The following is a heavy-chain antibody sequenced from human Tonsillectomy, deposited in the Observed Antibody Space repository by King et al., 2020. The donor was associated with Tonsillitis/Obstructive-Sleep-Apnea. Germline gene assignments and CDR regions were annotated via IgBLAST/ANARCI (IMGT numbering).Heavy chain of an antibody. CDR3: ARGPAAMAMDY. V-gene: IGHV1-2*06. CDR1: GYTFIGYY. D-gene: IGHD2-2*01. J-gene: IGHJ4*02. CDR2: INPNSGGT. Sequence: QLVQSGAEVKKPGASVKVSCKASGYTFIGYYMHWGRQAPGQGLDWMVRINPNSGGTNYAQKFQGRVTMTRDRSISTAYMVLSRLGCDETAVYYCARGPAAMAMDYWGQGTLVTVSS.